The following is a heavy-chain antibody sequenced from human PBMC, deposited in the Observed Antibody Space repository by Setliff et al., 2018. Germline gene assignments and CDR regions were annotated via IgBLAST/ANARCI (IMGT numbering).Heavy chain of an antibody. D-gene: IGHD6-6*01. J-gene: IGHJ4*02. CDR1: GYTFTTYT. CDR2: INTNTGHP. Sequence: ASVKVSCKASGYTFTTYTMNWVRQAPGQGLEWMGWINTNTGHPTYAQGFTGRFVFSLDTSVSTAYLQINSLEAEDTAVYYCARGSGTYASSSRVFHYWGQGTLVTVSS. CDR3: ARGSGTYASSSRVFHY. V-gene: IGHV7-4-1*02.